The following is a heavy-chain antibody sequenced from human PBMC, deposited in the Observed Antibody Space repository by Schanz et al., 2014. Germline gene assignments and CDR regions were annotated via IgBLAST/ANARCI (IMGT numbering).Heavy chain of an antibody. J-gene: IGHJ4*02. CDR1: GGSISSGGYT. D-gene: IGHD6-13*01. Sequence: QVQLQESGPRLVKPSQTLSLTCAVSGGSISSGGYTWSWIRQPPGKGLEWIGYIYYSGSTYYNPSLKSRVTISVDTPKNQSPLMLGSVTAADTAVYYCARAAGPVDYWGQGTLVTVSS. V-gene: IGHV4-30-4*07. CDR3: ARAAGPVDY. CDR2: IYYSGST.